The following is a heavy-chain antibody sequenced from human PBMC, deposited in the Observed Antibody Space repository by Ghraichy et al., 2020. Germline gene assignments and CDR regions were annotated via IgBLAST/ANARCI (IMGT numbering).Heavy chain of an antibody. V-gene: IGHV3-23*01. D-gene: IGHD6-13*01. CDR2: ISASGSST. Sequence: LSLTCAASGFTFSTYAMSWVRQAPGKGLEWVSTISASGSSTYYADSVKGRFTISRDSAKNTLSLQMNSLRAEDTAIYYCAKDRLWESSSGYEGVAAFDIWGQGTMVTVSS. CDR1: GFTFSTYA. J-gene: IGHJ3*02. CDR3: AKDRLWESSSGYEGVAAFDI.